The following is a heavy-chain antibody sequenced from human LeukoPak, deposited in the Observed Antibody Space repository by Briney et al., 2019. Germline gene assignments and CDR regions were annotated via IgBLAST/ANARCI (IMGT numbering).Heavy chain of an antibody. CDR3: ARGGGLDV. Sequence: GGSLRLSCAASGFTFSSYWMSWVRQAPGKGLEWVANIKQDGSEKFYVDSVKGRFTISRDNAKNSLYLQMSNLRAEDTAVYFCARGGGLDVWGQGATVTVSS. CDR2: IKQDGSEK. J-gene: IGHJ6*02. V-gene: IGHV3-7*03. D-gene: IGHD3-16*01. CDR1: GFTFSSYW.